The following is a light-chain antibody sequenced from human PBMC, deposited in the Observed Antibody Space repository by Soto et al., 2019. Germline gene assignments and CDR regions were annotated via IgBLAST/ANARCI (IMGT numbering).Light chain of an antibody. J-gene: IGLJ1*01. Sequence: SVLGPPSSLAGAPGESIAISCTGNSSDVGGYEYVSWYQHHPGKAPKVMIYDVSYQPSGVSNRFSGSKSGNTASLTISGLQAEDEADYYRTSYTSSSTYVFGTGTKVTVL. CDR3: TSYTSSSTYV. CDR1: SSDVGGYEY. CDR2: DVS. V-gene: IGLV2-14*03.